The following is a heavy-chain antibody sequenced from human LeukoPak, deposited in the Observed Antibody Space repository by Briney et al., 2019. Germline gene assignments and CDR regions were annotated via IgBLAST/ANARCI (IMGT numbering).Heavy chain of an antibody. J-gene: IGHJ4*02. CDR2: IKQDGSEK. CDR1: GFTFSSYW. CDR3: ARDSRGLSVHFDY. Sequence: GGSLRLSCAASGFTFSSYWMSWVRQAPGKGLEWVANIKQDGSEKYYVDSVKGRFTISRDNAKNSLYLQMNSLRVEDTALYYCARDSRGLSVHFDYWGQGTLVTVSS. D-gene: IGHD3-10*01. V-gene: IGHV3-7*01.